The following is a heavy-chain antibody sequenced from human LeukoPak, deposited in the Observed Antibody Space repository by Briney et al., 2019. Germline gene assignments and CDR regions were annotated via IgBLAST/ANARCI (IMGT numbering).Heavy chain of an antibody. CDR2: IHYSGST. CDR3: ARRGSNWGYYFDY. Sequence: SETLSLTCSVSGGSISGYYWSWIRQPPGKGLEWIGYIHYSGSTTYNPSLKSRVTISVDTSKNQFSLKLSSVTAADTAVYYCARRGSNWGYYFDYWGQGTLVTVSS. D-gene: IGHD7-27*01. CDR1: GGSISGYY. J-gene: IGHJ4*02. V-gene: IGHV4-59*01.